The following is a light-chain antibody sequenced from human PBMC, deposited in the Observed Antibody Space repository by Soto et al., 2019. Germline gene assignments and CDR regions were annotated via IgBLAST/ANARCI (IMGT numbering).Light chain of an antibody. Sequence: EVVLPQSPGTLSLSPGERVTLSCRASQTVTNDYLAWYQQKDGQAPRLLIYDASTRATGVPDRFSGSGSGPAYALTITRLEPEDFAVYSCQQYGFSQISFGQGTRLELK. CDR2: DAS. CDR3: QQYGFSQIS. J-gene: IGKJ5*01. CDR1: QTVTNDY. V-gene: IGKV3-20*01.